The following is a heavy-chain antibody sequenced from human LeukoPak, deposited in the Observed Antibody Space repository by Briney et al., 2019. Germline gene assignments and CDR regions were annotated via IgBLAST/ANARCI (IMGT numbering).Heavy chain of an antibody. D-gene: IGHD6-13*01. Sequence: GGSLRLSCAASGFGFSDYHMIWIRQPPGKGLEWVSYITFSGRTIHYADSVKGRFTISRDNARSSLYLQMNSLRAEDTAVYYCARLGSSRPNWFDPWGQGTLVTVSS. CDR2: ITFSGRTI. V-gene: IGHV3-11*01. CDR3: ARLGSSRPNWFDP. J-gene: IGHJ5*02. CDR1: GFGFSDYH.